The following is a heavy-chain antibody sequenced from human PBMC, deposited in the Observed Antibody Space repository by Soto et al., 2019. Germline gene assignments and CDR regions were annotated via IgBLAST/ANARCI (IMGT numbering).Heavy chain of an antibody. CDR3: ARAHTIFGVVMRFDY. D-gene: IGHD3-3*01. CDR2: ISSSSSYI. J-gene: IGHJ4*02. CDR1: GFTFSSYS. Sequence: GSLRLSCAASGFTFSSYSMNWVRQAPGKGLEWVSSISSSSSYIYYADSVKGRFTISRDNAKNSLYLQMNSLRAEDTAVYYCARAHTIFGVVMRFDYWGQGTLVTVSS. V-gene: IGHV3-21*01.